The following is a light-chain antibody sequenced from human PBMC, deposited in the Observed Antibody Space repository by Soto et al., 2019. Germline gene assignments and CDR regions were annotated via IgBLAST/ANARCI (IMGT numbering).Light chain of an antibody. V-gene: IGLV1-44*01. CDR3: EAWDDSRDGAV. Sequence: QSVLTQPPSPSGTPGQRVTISCSASSSNIGANPNNWYQQQPGTAPKLLIYNNAQQPSGVPDRFSASYSGTSASLAISGLASEDEDDYYCEAWDDSRDGAVLGGGTKLTVL. J-gene: IGLJ2*01. CDR1: SSNIGANP. CDR2: NNA.